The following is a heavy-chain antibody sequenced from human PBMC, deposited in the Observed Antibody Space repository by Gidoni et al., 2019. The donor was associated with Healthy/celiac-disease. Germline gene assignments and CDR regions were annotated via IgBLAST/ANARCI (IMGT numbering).Heavy chain of an antibody. D-gene: IGHD3-9*01. V-gene: IGHV2-26*01. CDR1: GLSLSNVIMG. CDR3: ARTLRYFDWLPDY. J-gene: IGHJ4*02. CDR2: IFSTDEK. Sequence: QVTVQESGPVLVIPTETLTLTCTVSGLSLSNVIMGVTWLRQPPGKALEWLAHIFSTDEKSYRTSLKSRLTISKDTSKSKVVLTMTNMDPLDTATYYCARTLRYFDWLPDYWGQGTLVTVSS.